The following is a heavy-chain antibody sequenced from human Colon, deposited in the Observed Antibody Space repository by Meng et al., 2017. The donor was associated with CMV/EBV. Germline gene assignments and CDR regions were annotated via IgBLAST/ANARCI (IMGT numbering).Heavy chain of an antibody. Sequence: SVKVSCKASGGTFSSYTISWVRQAPGQGLEWMGRIIPILGIANYAQKFQGRVTITTDKSTSTAYMELSSLRSEDTAVYYCAGVYCSSTSCYTGGMDVWGQGTTVTVS. CDR3: AGVYCSSTSCYTGGMDV. CDR2: IIPILGIA. J-gene: IGHJ6*02. V-gene: IGHV1-69*02. CDR1: GGTFSSYT. D-gene: IGHD2-2*02.